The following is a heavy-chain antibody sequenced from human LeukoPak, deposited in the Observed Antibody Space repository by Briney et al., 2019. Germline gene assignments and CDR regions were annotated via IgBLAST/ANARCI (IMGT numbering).Heavy chain of an antibody. D-gene: IGHD1-26*01. V-gene: IGHV3-30*02. CDR3: AKRRELRSYYYYGMDV. CDR2: IWYDGSND. J-gene: IGHJ6*02. Sequence: GGSLRLSCAASGFTFSSFGMYWVRQAPGKGLEWVAVIWYDGSNDDYADSVKGRFTISRDNSKNTLYLQMNSLRAEDTAVYYCAKRRELRSYYYYGMDVWGQGTTVTVSS. CDR1: GFTFSSFG.